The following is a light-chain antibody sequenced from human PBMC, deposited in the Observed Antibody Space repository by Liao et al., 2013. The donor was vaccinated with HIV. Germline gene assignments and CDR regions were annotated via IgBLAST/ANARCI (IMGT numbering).Light chain of an antibody. CDR3: QVWDSTSNHVI. V-gene: IGLV3-21*01. CDR1: NIGIKN. CDR2: NDS. Sequence: SYVLTQPPSVSVAPGKTASITCGGNNIGIKNVHWYQQKPGQAPVVVIYNDSDRPSGIPERFSGSNSGNTATLTISRVEAGDEAAYYCQVWDSTSNHVIFGGGTKLTVL. J-gene: IGLJ2*01.